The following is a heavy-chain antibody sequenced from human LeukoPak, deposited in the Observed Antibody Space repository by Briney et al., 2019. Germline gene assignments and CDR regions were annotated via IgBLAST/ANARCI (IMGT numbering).Heavy chain of an antibody. V-gene: IGHV1-69*05. CDR1: GGTFSSYA. CDR3: ARDGSGIGRFDY. Sequence: SVKLSCKASGGTFSSYAISWVRQAPGQGLEWMGGIIPIFGTANYAQKFQGRVTITTDESTSTAYMELSSLRSEDTAVYYCARDGSGIGRFDYWGQGTLVTVSS. D-gene: IGHD3-10*01. CDR2: IIPIFGTA. J-gene: IGHJ4*02.